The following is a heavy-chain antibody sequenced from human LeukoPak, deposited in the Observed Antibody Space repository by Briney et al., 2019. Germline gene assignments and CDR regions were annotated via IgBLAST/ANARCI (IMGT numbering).Heavy chain of an antibody. CDR3: ARVLREGCSSTSCYAGYYFDY. V-gene: IGHV4-59*01. CDR2: IYYSGST. Sequence: SETLSLTCTVSGGSISSYYWSWIRQPPGKGLEWIGYIYYSGSTNYNPSLKSRVTISVDTSKNQFSPKLSSVTAADTAVYYCARVLREGCSSTSCYAGYYFDYWGQGTLVTVSS. CDR1: GGSISSYY. D-gene: IGHD2-2*01. J-gene: IGHJ4*02.